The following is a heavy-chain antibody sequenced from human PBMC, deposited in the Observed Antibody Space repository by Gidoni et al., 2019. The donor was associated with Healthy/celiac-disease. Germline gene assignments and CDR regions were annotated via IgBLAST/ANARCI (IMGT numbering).Heavy chain of an antibody. D-gene: IGHD3-9*01. J-gene: IGHJ4*02. CDR3: AKDMVYDLLTGPSFDY. CDR1: GFTFDDYA. V-gene: IGHV3-9*01. CDR2: ISWNSGSI. Sequence: EVQLVESGGGLVQPGRSLRLSCAASGFTFDDYAMHWVRQAPGKGLEWVSGISWNSGSIGYADSVKGRFTISRDNAKNSLYLQMNSLRAEDTALYYCAKDMVYDLLTGPSFDYWGQGTLVTVSS.